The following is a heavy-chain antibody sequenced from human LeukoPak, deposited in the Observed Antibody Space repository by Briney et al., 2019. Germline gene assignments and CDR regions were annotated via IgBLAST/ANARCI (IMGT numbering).Heavy chain of an antibody. J-gene: IGHJ4*02. CDR1: GFTFSSYN. Sequence: PGGSLRLSCAASGFTFSSYNMNWVRQAPGKGLEWVSSITRLSHDIYYADSVKGRFSISRDNARNSLSLQMSSLRADDTAVYYCARGSGYDFFDYWGKGTLVTVSS. CDR3: ARGSGYDFFDY. V-gene: IGHV3-21*01. CDR2: ITRLSHDI. D-gene: IGHD5-12*01.